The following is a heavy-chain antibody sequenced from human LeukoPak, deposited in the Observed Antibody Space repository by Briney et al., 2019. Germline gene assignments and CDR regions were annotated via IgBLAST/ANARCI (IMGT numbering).Heavy chain of an antibody. Sequence: APVKVSCKASGYTFTSYGISWVRQAPGQGLEWMGWISAYNGNTNYAQKLQGRVTMTTDTSTSTAYMELRSLRSDDTAVYYCARDSIGSGWYGLHDAFDIWGQGTMVTVSS. CDR2: ISAYNGNT. CDR3: ARDSIGSGWYGLHDAFDI. J-gene: IGHJ3*02. V-gene: IGHV1-18*01. CDR1: GYTFTSYG. D-gene: IGHD6-19*01.